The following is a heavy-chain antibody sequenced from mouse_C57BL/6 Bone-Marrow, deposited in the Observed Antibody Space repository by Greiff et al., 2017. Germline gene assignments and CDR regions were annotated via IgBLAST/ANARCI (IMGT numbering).Heavy chain of an antibody. V-gene: IGHV1-69*01. Sequence: VQLQQPGAELVMPGASVKLSCKASGYTFTSYWMHWVKQRPGQGLEWIGEIDPSDSYTNYNQKFKGKATLTVDKSSSTAYMQLSSLTSEDSAVDYCAREGDYYGSSPFAYWGQGTLVTVSA. CDR3: AREGDYYGSSPFAY. CDR1: GYTFTSYW. CDR2: IDPSDSYT. D-gene: IGHD1-1*01. J-gene: IGHJ3*01.